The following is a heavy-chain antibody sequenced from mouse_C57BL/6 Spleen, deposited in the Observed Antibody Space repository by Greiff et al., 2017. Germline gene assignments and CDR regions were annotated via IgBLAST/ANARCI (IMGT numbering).Heavy chain of an antibody. V-gene: IGHV1-80*01. CDR3: ARGEGSSYFDY. CDR1: GYAFSSYW. D-gene: IGHD1-1*01. Sequence: QVPLQQSGAELVKPGASVKISCKASGYAFSSYWLNWVKQRPGKGLAWIGQIYPGDGDTNYNGKFKGKATLTADKSSSTAYMQLSSLTSEDSAVYFCARGEGSSYFDYWGQGTTLTVSS. J-gene: IGHJ2*01. CDR2: IYPGDGDT.